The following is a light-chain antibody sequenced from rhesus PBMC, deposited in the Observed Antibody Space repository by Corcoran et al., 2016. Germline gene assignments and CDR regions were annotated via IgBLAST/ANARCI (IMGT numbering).Light chain of an antibody. CDR2: GVS. CDR1: NSDIGGYNF. V-gene: IGLV2S7*01. CDR3: CSYTTSSTFV. Sequence: QSAPTQPPSVSGSLGQSVTISCTGTNSDIGGYNFVSWYQQHPGKAPKLMIYGVSSRPSGVSDRFSGSKSGNTASLTISGLQAEDEADYYCCSYTTSSTFVFGSGTKLTV. J-gene: IGLJ6*01.